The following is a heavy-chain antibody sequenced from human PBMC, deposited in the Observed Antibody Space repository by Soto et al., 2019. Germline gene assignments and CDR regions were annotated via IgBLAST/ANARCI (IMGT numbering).Heavy chain of an antibody. J-gene: IGHJ6*02. V-gene: IGHV4-59*01. Sequence: SETLSLTCTFSCGSIISYYWSWIRQPPGKGLEWIGYIYYSASTNYNPSLKSRVTMSVDTSKNQFSLNLSSVTAADTALYYCARESRPGFLGGMDVWGQGTTVTVSS. D-gene: IGHD7-27*01. CDR2: IYYSAST. CDR1: CGSIISYY. CDR3: ARESRPGFLGGMDV.